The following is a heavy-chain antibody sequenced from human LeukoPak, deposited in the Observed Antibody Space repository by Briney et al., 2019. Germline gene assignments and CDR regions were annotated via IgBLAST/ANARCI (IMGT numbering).Heavy chain of an antibody. Sequence: SETLSLTCAVYGGSFSGYYWSWIRQPPGKGLEWIGEINHSGSTNYNPSLKSRVTISVDTSKNQFSLKLSSVTAADTAVYYCARESGTSGYDYLDYWGQGTLVTVSS. V-gene: IGHV4-34*01. CDR3: ARESGTSGYDYLDY. CDR1: GGSFSGYY. J-gene: IGHJ4*02. D-gene: IGHD3-22*01. CDR2: INHSGST.